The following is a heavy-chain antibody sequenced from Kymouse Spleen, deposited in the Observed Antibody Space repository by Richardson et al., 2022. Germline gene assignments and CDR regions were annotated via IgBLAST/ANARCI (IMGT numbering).Heavy chain of an antibody. J-gene: IGHJ4*02. Sequence: EVQLVESGGGLVQPGGSLRLSCAASGFTFSSYWMSWVRQAPGKGLEWVANIKQDGSEKYYVDSVKGRFTISRDNAKNSLYLQMNSLRAEDTAVYYCAREARIAARHFDYWGQGTLVTVSS. CDR2: IKQDGSEK. CDR1: GFTFSSYW. CDR3: AREARIAARHFDY. D-gene: IGHD6-6*01. V-gene: IGHV3-7*01.